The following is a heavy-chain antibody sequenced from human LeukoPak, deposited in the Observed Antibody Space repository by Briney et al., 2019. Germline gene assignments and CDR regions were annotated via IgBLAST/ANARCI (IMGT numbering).Heavy chain of an antibody. D-gene: IGHD2-2*01. V-gene: IGHV3-23*01. Sequence: PGGSLRLSCAASGFTFSSYAMSWVRQAPGKGLEWVSAISGSGGSTYYADSVKGRFAISRDNSKNTLYLQMNSLRAEDTAVYYCAKSPVPRYCSSTSCYPTYFDYWGQGTLVTVSS. J-gene: IGHJ4*02. CDR1: GFTFSSYA. CDR3: AKSPVPRYCSSTSCYPTYFDY. CDR2: ISGSGGST.